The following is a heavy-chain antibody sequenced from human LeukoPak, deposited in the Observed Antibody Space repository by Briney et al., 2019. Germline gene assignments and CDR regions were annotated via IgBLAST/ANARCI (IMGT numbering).Heavy chain of an antibody. Sequence: GGSLRLSCAASGFTFSDYYMSWIRQAPGKGLEWVSYISSSGSTIYYADSVKARFTISRDNAKNSLYLQMNSLRAEDTAVYYCARVRYYDSSGFDYWGQGTLVTVSS. CDR1: GFTFSDYY. V-gene: IGHV3-11*01. J-gene: IGHJ4*02. CDR2: ISSSGSTI. D-gene: IGHD3-22*01. CDR3: ARVRYYDSSGFDY.